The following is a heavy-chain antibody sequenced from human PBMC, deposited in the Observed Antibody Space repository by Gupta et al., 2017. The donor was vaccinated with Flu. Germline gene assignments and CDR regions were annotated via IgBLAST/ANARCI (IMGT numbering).Heavy chain of an antibody. D-gene: IGHD1-1*01. J-gene: IGHJ4*02. CDR3: ATEHVREYDVITSPLEN. CDR1: SDYR. V-gene: IGHV3-7*01. CDR2: KTQAEGIT. Sequence: SDYRMSGVSQAPGKGREWVANKTQAEGITYYVDGAQGRFTISRDNPKNSVDQEMNNLIAENTAVEDGATEHVREYDVITSPLENWGRGTLVTVSS.